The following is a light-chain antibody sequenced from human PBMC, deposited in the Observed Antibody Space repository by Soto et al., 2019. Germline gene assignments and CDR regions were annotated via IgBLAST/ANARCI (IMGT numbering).Light chain of an antibody. CDR1: QSVNNN. J-gene: IGKJ1*01. CDR2: EAS. Sequence: EIVMTQSPATLSVSPGDRSTLSCTASQSVNNNVAWYQQKPWQALRLLMYEASNRATGIPARFSGGGSGTDFTLTISSLEPEDFAVYYCQQRSDWPGTFGQGTKVDIK. V-gene: IGKV3-11*01. CDR3: QQRSDWPGT.